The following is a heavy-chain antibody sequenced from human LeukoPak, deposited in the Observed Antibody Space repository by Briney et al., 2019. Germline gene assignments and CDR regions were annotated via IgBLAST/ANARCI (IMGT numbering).Heavy chain of an antibody. CDR1: GGSISSNSYY. D-gene: IGHD3-3*01. CDR2: IYTSGST. J-gene: IGHJ5*02. V-gene: IGHV4-61*09. Sequence: PSETLPLTCTVSGGSISSNSYYWSWIRQPAGEGLEWIGHIYTSGSTNYNPSLKSRVTISVDTSKNQFSLKLTSVTAADTAVYYCARAVRITIFGMDPPKNWFDPWGQGTLVTVSS. CDR3: ARAVRITIFGMDPPKNWFDP.